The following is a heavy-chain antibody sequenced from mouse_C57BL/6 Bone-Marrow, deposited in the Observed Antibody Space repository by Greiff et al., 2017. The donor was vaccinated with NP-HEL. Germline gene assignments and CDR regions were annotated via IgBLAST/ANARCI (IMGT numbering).Heavy chain of an antibody. V-gene: IGHV3-6*01. CDR3: ARDGAYWDD. Sequence: ESGPGLVKPSQSLSLTCSVTGYSITSGYYWNWIRQFPGNKLEWMGYISYDGSNNYNPSLKNRISITRDTSKNQFFLKLNSVTTEDTATYYCARDGAYWDDWGQGTTLTVSS. J-gene: IGHJ2*01. CDR2: ISYDGSN. CDR1: GYSITSGYY.